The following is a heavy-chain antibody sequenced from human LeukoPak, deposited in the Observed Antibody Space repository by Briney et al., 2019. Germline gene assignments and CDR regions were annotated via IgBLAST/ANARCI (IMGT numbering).Heavy chain of an antibody. V-gene: IGHV3-23*01. D-gene: IGHD7-27*01. CDR2: ISDSGDST. J-gene: IGHJ4*02. Sequence: GGSLRLSCAASGFTFSSYALSWVRQAPGKGLEWVSAISDSGDSTHYIESVKGRFTISRDNSGKTLYLQMNSLRAEDTAVYYCAKLTGPDGYWGQGTLVTVSS. CDR3: AKLTGPDGY. CDR1: GFTFSSYA.